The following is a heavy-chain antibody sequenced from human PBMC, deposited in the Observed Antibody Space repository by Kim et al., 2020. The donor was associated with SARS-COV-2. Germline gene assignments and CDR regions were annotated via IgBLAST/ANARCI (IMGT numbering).Heavy chain of an antibody. D-gene: IGHD1-26*01. J-gene: IGHJ4*02. CDR3: AGTARGANFDY. Sequence: SPAIRSRVTISVDPSKNQFSLKLSSVTAADTAVYYCAGTARGANFDYWGRGALVTVSS. V-gene: IGHV4-30-2*04.